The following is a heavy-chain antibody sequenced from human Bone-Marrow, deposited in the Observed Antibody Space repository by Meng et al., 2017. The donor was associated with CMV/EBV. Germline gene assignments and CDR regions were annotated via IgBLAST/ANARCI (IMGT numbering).Heavy chain of an antibody. CDR3: ARGKGRITIFGVVKYYYYYGMDV. CDR2: INHSGST. CDR1: GGSFSGYY. Sequence: SETLSLTCAVYGGSFSGYYWSWIRQPPGKGLEWIGEINHSGSTNYNPSLKSRVTISVDTSKNQFSLKLSSVTAADTAVYYCARGKGRITIFGVVKYYYYYGMDVWDQGTTVTVSS. J-gene: IGHJ6*02. V-gene: IGHV4-34*01. D-gene: IGHD3-3*01.